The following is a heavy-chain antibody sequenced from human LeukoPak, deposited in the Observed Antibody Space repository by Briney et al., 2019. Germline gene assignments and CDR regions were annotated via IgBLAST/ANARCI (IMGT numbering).Heavy chain of an antibody. J-gene: IGHJ4*02. V-gene: IGHV3-30*02. D-gene: IGHD2-2*01. CDR3: AKEREDLVVVAAAMRGYI. CDR1: GFTFSSYG. Sequence: PGGSLRLSCAASGFTFSSYGIHWVRQAPGKGLEWVAFTRFDGNFKYYADSVKGRFTISRDNSKNTVFLQMNSLRPEDTAVYYCAKEREDLVVVAAAMRGYIWGQGTLVTVSS. CDR2: TRFDGNFK.